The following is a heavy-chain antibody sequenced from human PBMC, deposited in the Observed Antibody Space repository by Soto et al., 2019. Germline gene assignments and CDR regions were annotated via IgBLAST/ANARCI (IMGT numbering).Heavy chain of an antibody. V-gene: IGHV1-8*01. J-gene: IGHJ6*02. CDR1: GYTFTSYD. D-gene: IGHD6-19*01. Sequence: GASVKVSCKASGYTFTSYDINWVRQATGQGLEWMGWMNPNSGNTGYAQKFQGRVTMTRNTSISTAYMELSSLRSEDTAVYYCAKVRYSSPMGYYYGMDVWGQGTTVTVSS. CDR3: AKVRYSSPMGYYYGMDV. CDR2: MNPNSGNT.